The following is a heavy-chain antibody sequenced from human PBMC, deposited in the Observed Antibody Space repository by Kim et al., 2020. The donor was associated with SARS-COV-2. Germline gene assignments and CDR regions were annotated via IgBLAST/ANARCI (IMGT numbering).Heavy chain of an antibody. D-gene: IGHD6-19*01. Sequence: GGSLRLSCAASKFTFSSYAMTWVCQAPGKGLEWVSAISGSGGSTYYADSVKGRFTISRDNSKNTLYLQMNSLRADDTAVYYCAKSHDSGPRVGWGYFDYWGQGTLVTVSS. V-gene: IGHV3-23*01. CDR2: ISGSGGST. J-gene: IGHJ4*02. CDR3: AKSHDSGPRVGWGYFDY. CDR1: KFTFSSYA.